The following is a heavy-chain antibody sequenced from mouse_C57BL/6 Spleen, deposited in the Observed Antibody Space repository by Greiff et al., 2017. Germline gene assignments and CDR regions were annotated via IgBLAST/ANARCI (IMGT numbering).Heavy chain of an antibody. J-gene: IGHJ2*01. D-gene: IGHD1-1*01. V-gene: IGHV1-72*01. CDR3: ARGENYYQGVSY. CDR2: IDPNSGGT. CDR1: GYTFTSYW. Sequence: QVQLQQPWAELVKPGASVKLSCKASGYTFTSYWMHWVKQRPGRGLEWIGRIDPNSGGTKYNEKFKSKATLTVDKPSSTAYMQLSSLTSEDSADYCCARGENYYQGVSYGGQGTTLTVSS.